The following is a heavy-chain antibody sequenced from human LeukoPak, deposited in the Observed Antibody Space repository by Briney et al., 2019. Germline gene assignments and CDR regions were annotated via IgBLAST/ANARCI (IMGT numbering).Heavy chain of an antibody. CDR1: GGSISSRNW. D-gene: IGHD3-22*01. J-gene: IGHJ4*02. Sequence: PSGTLSLTCAVSGGSISSRNWWSWVRQPPGKGLEWIGEIDHSGRTNYNPSLKSRVTISVDKSKNQFSLKLTSVTAADTAVYYCARGMDYYDSSGYYWGYYFDYWGQGTLVTVSS. CDR2: IDHSGRT. V-gene: IGHV4-4*02. CDR3: ARGMDYYDSSGYYWGYYFDY.